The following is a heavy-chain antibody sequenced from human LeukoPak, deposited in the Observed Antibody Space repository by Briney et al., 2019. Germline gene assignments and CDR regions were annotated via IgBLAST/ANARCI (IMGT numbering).Heavy chain of an antibody. CDR1: GYTFTSYY. J-gene: IGHJ5*02. V-gene: IGHV1-46*01. CDR2: ISPSGGST. CDR3: ARERPVAGTESNWFDP. D-gene: IGHD6-19*01. Sequence: ASVKVSCKASGYTFTSYYMHWVRQAPGQGLEWMGIISPSGGSTSYEQKFQGRVTMTRDTSTSTVYMELSSLRPEDTAVYCCARERPVAGTESNWFDPWGQGTVVTVSS.